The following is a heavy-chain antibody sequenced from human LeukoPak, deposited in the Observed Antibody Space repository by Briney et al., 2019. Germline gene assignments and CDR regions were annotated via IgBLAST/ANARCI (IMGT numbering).Heavy chain of an antibody. CDR2: ISTYNGKT. Sequence: ASVKVSCKASGYNFNTKGISWVRQAPGEGLEWMGGISTYNGKTDYAPKFQGRVSMSTDTSTTTAYMELWSLRSDDSAVYYCARASGTYYYDSSGYYYTLFDYWGQGTLVTVSS. CDR1: GYNFNTKG. CDR3: ARASGTYYYDSSGYYYTLFDY. J-gene: IGHJ4*02. V-gene: IGHV1-18*01. D-gene: IGHD3-22*01.